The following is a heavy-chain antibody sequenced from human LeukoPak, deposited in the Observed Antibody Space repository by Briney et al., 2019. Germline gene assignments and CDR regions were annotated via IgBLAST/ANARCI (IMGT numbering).Heavy chain of an antibody. V-gene: IGHV3-30-3*01. CDR3: ARAWMATIIDY. D-gene: IGHD5-24*01. J-gene: IGHJ4*02. CDR2: ISYDGSNK. CDR1: GFTFSGYA. Sequence: GGSLRLSCAASGFTFSGYAMHWVRQAPGKGLEWVSVISYDGSNKYCADSVKGRFTISRDNSKNTLYLQMSSLRAEDTAVYYCARAWMATIIDYWGQGTLATASS.